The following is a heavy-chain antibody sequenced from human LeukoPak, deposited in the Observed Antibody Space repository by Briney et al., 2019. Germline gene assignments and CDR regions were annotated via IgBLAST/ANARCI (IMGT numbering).Heavy chain of an antibody. CDR1: GGTLRSYS. V-gene: IGHV1-69*06. D-gene: IGHD3-16*01. J-gene: IGHJ3*02. CDR2: IIPVFGTT. CDR3: ARDTLGYEGPFDI. Sequence: VASVKVSCKTSGGTLRSYSINWVRQAPGQGLEWMGGIIPVFGTTNYAQNFQGRVSLTADTSTSTVYMELSRLRSEDTAVYYCARDTLGYEGPFDIWGQGTMVTVSS.